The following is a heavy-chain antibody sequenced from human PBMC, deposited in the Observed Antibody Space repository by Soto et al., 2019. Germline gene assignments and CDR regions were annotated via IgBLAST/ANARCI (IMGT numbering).Heavy chain of an antibody. CDR1: GGTFSSYA. J-gene: IGHJ5*02. CDR2: IIPIFGTA. CDR3: ASAGYCSGGSCLANWFDP. D-gene: IGHD2-15*01. Sequence: QVQLVQSGAEVKKPGSSVKVSCKASGGTFSSYAISWVRQAPGQGLEWMGGIIPIFGTANYAQKFQGRVTITADKSTSTAYMELSSRRSEDTAVYYCASAGYCSGGSCLANWFDPWGQGTLVTVSS. V-gene: IGHV1-69*06.